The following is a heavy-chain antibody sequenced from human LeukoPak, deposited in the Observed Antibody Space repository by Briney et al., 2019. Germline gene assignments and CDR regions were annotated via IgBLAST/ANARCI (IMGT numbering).Heavy chain of an antibody. Sequence: SETLSLTCTVSGGSISSDYWSWIRQPPGKGLEWIGYISYSGSTYYNPSLKSRVTISVDTSKNQFSLKLSSVTAADTAVYYCARARYSSSWANWFDPWGQGTLVTVSS. CDR3: ARARYSSSWANWFDP. CDR1: GGSISSDY. D-gene: IGHD6-13*01. J-gene: IGHJ5*02. CDR2: ISYSGST. V-gene: IGHV4-59*12.